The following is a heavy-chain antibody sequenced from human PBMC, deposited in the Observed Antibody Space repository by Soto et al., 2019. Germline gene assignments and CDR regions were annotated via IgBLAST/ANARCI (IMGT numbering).Heavy chain of an antibody. CDR2: VDHSGST. CDR1: GGSFRGYC. D-gene: IGHD6-13*01. J-gene: IGHJ4*02. Sequence: QVQLQQWGAGLLKPSETLSLTCDVYGGSFRGYCWSWIRQPPGKGLEWIGEVDHSGSTNYNPSLKSRVTRTVDTSKNQFSLKLSSVTAADTAVYYGARCRTEYSSSWYVDWGQGTLVTVSS. CDR3: ARCRTEYSSSWYVD. V-gene: IGHV4-34*01.